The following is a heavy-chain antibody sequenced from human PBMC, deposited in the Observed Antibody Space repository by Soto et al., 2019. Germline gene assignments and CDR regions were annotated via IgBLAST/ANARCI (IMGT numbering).Heavy chain of an antibody. CDR2: IYYSGST. Sequence: SESLSLTCTVSGGSVSIGSYYWSWIRQPPGKGLEWIEYIYYSGSTNYNPSLKSRVTISVDTSKNQFSLKLSSVTAADTAVYYCARDTYYDFWSGTRGMDVWRQGTTVTVSS. CDR1: GGSVSIGSYY. D-gene: IGHD3-3*01. V-gene: IGHV4-61*01. CDR3: ARDTYYDFWSGTRGMDV. J-gene: IGHJ6*02.